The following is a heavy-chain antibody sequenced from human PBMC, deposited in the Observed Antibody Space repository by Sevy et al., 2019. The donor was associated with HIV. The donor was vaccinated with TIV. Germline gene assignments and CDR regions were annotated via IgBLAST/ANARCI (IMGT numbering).Heavy chain of an antibody. CDR2: IPYDGSYK. CDR1: EFTFSSFG. D-gene: IGHD4-17*01. V-gene: IGHV3-30*03. CDR3: AREGYGDHYYGMDV. Sequence: GGSLRLSCAASEFTFSSFGMHWVRQAPGKGLEWVAVIPYDGSYKFYADSVKGRFTISRDNSKNTLYLQMNSLRAEDTAVYYCAREGYGDHYYGMDVWGQGTTVTVSS. J-gene: IGHJ6*02.